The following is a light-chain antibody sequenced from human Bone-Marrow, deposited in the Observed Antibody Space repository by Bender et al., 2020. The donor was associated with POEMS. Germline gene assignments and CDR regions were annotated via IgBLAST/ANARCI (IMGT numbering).Light chain of an antibody. J-gene: IGLJ1*01. Sequence: QSVLTQPASVSGSPGHSITIYCTGDMAHNGGQFYVSWYQQRPGEVPRLLIYDVSYRPSGVSSRFSGSKSGNTASLTISGLQPDDESDYYCSSYTRSGALFVFGTGTKVTVL. V-gene: IGLV2-14*03. CDR2: DVS. CDR1: MAHNGGQFY. CDR3: SSYTRSGALFV.